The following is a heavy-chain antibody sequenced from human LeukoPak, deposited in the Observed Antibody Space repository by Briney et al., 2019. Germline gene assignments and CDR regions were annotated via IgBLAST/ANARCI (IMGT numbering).Heavy chain of an antibody. D-gene: IGHD4-23*01. V-gene: IGHV4-39*07. Sequence: PSETLSLTCTVSGGSISSSSYYWGWIRQPPGKGLEWIGSIYYSGSTYYNPSLKSRVTISVDTSKNQFSLKLSSVTAADTAVYYCARVATVVRRLDYWGQGTLVTVSS. CDR2: IYYSGST. CDR3: ARVATVVRRLDY. CDR1: GGSISSSSYY. J-gene: IGHJ4*02.